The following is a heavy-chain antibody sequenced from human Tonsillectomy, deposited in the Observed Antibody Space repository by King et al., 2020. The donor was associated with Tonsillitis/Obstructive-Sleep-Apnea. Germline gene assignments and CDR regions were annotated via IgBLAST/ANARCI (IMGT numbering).Heavy chain of an antibody. CDR3: ARSSTSLNWFDP. Sequence: QLQESGPGLVKPSETLSLTCTVSGGSISSSGYYWGWVRQPPGKGLEWIGGIYYSGRTSPNPALKSRVTISVDTSKNQFSLKLSSVTAADTAVYYCARSSTSLNWFDPWGQGTLVTVSS. CDR2: IYYSGRT. J-gene: IGHJ5*02. D-gene: IGHD2-2*01. CDR1: GGSISSSGYY. V-gene: IGHV4-39*01.